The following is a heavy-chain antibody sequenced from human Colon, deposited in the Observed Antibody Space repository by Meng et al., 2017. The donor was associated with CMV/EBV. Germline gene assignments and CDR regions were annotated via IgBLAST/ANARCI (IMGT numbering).Heavy chain of an antibody. J-gene: IGHJ4*02. D-gene: IGHD6-13*01. CDR1: GFNFNGSW. Sequence: GESLKISCAASGFNFNGSWMNWVRQAPGKGLEWVAKIKHDGVEKYYVDSVRGRFTISRDNARNSLYLQMNSLGADDTAVYYCARDGGWYEYYFDYWGQGIPVTVSS. CDR3: ARDGGWYEYYFDY. V-gene: IGHV3-7*01. CDR2: IKHDGVEK.